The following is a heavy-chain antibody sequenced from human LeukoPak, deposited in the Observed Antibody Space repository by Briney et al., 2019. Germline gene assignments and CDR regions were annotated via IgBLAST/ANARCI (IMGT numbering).Heavy chain of an antibody. D-gene: IGHD3-10*01. CDR2: IYYNGST. V-gene: IGHV4-59*01. CDR1: GGSIRSYY. Sequence: SETLSLTCTVSGGSIRSYYCSWIRQPPRNGLGPIGHIYYNGSTKYNPSLTSRVTISVDPSKTQFSLMLCSVTAADTAVYYCARPVVLLWFGERPPPLYYSFEYWGHGTLVT. J-gene: IGHJ4*01. CDR3: ARPVVLLWFGERPPPLYYSFEY.